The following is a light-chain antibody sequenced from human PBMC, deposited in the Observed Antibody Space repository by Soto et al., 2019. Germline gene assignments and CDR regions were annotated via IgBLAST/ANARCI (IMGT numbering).Light chain of an antibody. V-gene: IGKV3-11*01. J-gene: IGKJ4*01. Sequence: EIVLTQSPATLSLSPGERATLSCRASQSVGSYLAWYQQKPSQAPRLLIYGASNRATGIPARFSGSGSGTDFTLTINSLEPEDFAVYYCQRRAKWPSLTFGGGTKVDIK. CDR3: QRRAKWPSLT. CDR2: GAS. CDR1: QSVGSY.